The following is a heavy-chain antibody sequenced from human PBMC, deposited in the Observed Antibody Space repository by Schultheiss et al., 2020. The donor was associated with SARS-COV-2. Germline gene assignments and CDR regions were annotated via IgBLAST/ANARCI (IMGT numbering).Heavy chain of an antibody. Sequence: GGSLRLSCAASGFTFSSYAMSWVRQAPGKGLEWVSSISSSSSYIYYADSVKGRFTISRDNAKNSLYLQMNSLRAEDTAVYYCAKEGIVVVPAAIGYFDLWGRGTLVTVSS. J-gene: IGHJ2*01. CDR1: GFTFSSYA. CDR3: AKEGIVVVPAAIGYFDL. CDR2: ISSSSSYI. V-gene: IGHV3-21*04. D-gene: IGHD2-2*01.